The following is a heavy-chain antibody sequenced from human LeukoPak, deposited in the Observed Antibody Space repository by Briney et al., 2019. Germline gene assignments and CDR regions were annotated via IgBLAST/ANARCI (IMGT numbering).Heavy chain of an antibody. V-gene: IGHV3-9*01. CDR1: GFTFDDYG. Sequence: GRSLRLSCAASGFTFDDYGMHWVRQAPGKGLEWVSGISWNSGSIGYADSVEGRFTISRDNAKNSLFLQMNSLRAEDTALYYCAKAPRGNDDYFDYWGQGTLVTVSS. J-gene: IGHJ4*02. CDR3: AKAPRGNDDYFDY. D-gene: IGHD3-16*01. CDR2: ISWNSGSI.